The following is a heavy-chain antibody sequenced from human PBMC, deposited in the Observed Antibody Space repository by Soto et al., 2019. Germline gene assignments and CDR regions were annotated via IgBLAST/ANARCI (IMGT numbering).Heavy chain of an antibody. Sequence: QITLQESAPVLVRPTETLTLTCTYSGFSLSTSGVGVGWVRQSPGKALEWLAVIYWDDDKRYMPSLQNRLTLSKETSRNQEVLAMAHMLPMDTATHNCTHKVRQSGTSWDAGAFDIWGHGTVVAVS. CDR3: THKVRQSGTSWDAGAFDI. J-gene: IGHJ3*02. D-gene: IGHD1-26*01. CDR1: GFSLSTSGVG. CDR2: IYWDDDK. V-gene: IGHV2-5*02.